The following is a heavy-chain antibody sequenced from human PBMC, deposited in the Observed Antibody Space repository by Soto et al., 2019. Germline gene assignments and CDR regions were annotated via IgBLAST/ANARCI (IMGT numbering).Heavy chain of an antibody. D-gene: IGHD6-6*01. CDR1: GYTFSSYG. CDR3: ARKASSSSWFDP. J-gene: IGHJ5*02. V-gene: IGHV1-18*01. Sequence: QVQLVQSGAEVKKPGASVKVSCKASGYTFSSYGITWVRQAPGQGLEWMGWISTYNGNTNYAQKVQVRVTMTTDTATRTAYREWRSRRSDDTAVYYCARKASSSSWFDPWGQGTLVTVSS. CDR2: ISTYNGNT.